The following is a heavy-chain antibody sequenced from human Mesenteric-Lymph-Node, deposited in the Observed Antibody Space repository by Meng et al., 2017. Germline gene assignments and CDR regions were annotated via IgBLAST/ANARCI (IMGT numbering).Heavy chain of an antibody. CDR2: IYHSGST. J-gene: IGHJ5*02. CDR1: GGSISSSNW. D-gene: IGHD5-24*01. V-gene: IGHV4-4*02. Sequence: VPPQGAGPGLVRPSGTLSLPCSVSGGSISSSNWWSWVRQPPGKGLEWIGEIYHSGSTNYNPSLKSRVTISVDKSKNQFSLKLSSVTAADTAVYYCANHRDGIDPWGQGTLVTVSS. CDR3: ANHRDGIDP.